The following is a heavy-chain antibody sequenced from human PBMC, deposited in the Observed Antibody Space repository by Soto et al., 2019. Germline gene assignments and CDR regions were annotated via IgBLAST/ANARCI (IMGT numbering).Heavy chain of an antibody. D-gene: IGHD6-19*01. Sequence: LRLSCAASGFTFSNYAMSWVRQAPGKGLEWVSSITNSGRSAYYADSVKGRFTISRDNSKNTLYLQMTSLRADDTAVYYCAKRGAFNSGWVGDIDYWGQGNLVTVSS. V-gene: IGHV3-23*01. CDR3: AKRGAFNSGWVGDIDY. CDR2: ITNSGRSA. CDR1: GFTFSNYA. J-gene: IGHJ4*02.